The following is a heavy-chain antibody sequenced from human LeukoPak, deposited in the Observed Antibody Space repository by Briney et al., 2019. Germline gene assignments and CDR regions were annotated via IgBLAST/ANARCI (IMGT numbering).Heavy chain of an antibody. CDR1: GFTFSSYG. J-gene: IGHJ5*02. V-gene: IGHV3-23*01. D-gene: IGHD3-10*01. CDR2: ISGSGGST. Sequence: GTLRLSCAASGFTFSSYGMSWVRQAPGKGLEWVSAISGSGGSTYYADSVKGRFTISRDNSKNTLYLQMNSLRAEDTAVYYCARGLTYYYGSGSNNWFDPWGQGTLVTVSS. CDR3: ARGLTYYYGSGSNNWFDP.